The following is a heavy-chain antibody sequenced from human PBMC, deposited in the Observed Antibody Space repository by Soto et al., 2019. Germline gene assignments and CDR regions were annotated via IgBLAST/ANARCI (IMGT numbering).Heavy chain of an antibody. CDR2: ISSSSSYI. Sequence: EVQLVESGGGLVKPGGSLRLSCASSGFTFSSYSMNWVRQAPGKGLEWVSSISSSSSYIYYADSVKGRFTISRDNAKNSLYLQMNSLRAEDTAVYYCARAGRDGYNLDYWGRGTLVTVSS. V-gene: IGHV3-21*01. CDR3: ARAGRDGYNLDY. J-gene: IGHJ4*02. CDR1: GFTFSSYS. D-gene: IGHD5-12*01.